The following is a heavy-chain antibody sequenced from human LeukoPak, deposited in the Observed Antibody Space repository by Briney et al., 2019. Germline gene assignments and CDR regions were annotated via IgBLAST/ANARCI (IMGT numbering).Heavy chain of an antibody. D-gene: IGHD3-3*01. V-gene: IGHV4-59*01. CDR3: ARESRSIFGVVIGY. CDR1: GGSISSYY. Sequence: SETLSLTCTVSGGSISSYYWSWIRQPSGKGLEWIGYIYYSGSTNYNPSLKSRVTISVDTSKNQFSLKLSSVTAADTAVYYCARESRSIFGVVIGYWGQGTLVTVSS. J-gene: IGHJ4*02. CDR2: IYYSGST.